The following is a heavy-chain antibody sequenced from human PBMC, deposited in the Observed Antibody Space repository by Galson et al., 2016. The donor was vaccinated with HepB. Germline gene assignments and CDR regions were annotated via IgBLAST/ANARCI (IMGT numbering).Heavy chain of an antibody. D-gene: IGHD2-15*01. CDR3: ARGGASCSGGSCYFWFDP. CDR1: GFTFGSYS. CDR2: ISSSSTV. J-gene: IGHJ5*02. V-gene: IGHV3-48*01. Sequence: SLRLSCAASGFTFGSYSMNWVRQAPGKGLEWVSYISSSSTVYYADSVKGRFTISRDNAKNSLYLQMNSLRAEDTAVYYCARGGASCSGGSCYFWFDPWGQGTPVIVSS.